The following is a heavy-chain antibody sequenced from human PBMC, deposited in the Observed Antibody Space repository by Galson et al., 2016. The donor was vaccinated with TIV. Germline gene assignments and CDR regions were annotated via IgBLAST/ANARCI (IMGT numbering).Heavy chain of an antibody. CDR3: AKFISGLYGMDV. Sequence: LSLTCTVSGDSITSINWCAWVRQPPGKGLEWIGEIHQSGTTNYNPSLKSRITMSVDKSKNQVSLEVNSVTAADTAVYYCAKFISGLYGMDVWGQGTTVTVSS. CDR1: GDSITSINW. J-gene: IGHJ6*02. CDR2: IHQSGTT. D-gene: IGHD2/OR15-2a*01. V-gene: IGHV4-4*02.